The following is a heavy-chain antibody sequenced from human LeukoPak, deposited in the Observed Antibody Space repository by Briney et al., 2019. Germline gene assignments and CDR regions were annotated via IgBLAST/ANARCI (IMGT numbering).Heavy chain of an antibody. V-gene: IGHV3-30*03. CDR3: ASDSGGYSYGLDY. D-gene: IGHD5-18*01. J-gene: IGHJ4*02. CDR2: ISYDGSNK. Sequence: GRSLRLSCAASGIIFSNYGMHWVRQAPGEGLEWVAVISYDGSNKYYADSVKGRFTISRDNSKNTLYLQMNSLRTEDTAFYYCASDSGGYSYGLDYWGQGTLVTVSS. CDR1: GIIFSNYG.